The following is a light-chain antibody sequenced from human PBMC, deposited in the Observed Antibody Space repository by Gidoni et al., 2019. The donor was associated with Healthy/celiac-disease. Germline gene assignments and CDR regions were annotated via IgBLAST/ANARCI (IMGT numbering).Light chain of an antibody. J-gene: IGKJ1*01. V-gene: IGKV3-11*01. CDR3: QQRSNWPAGST. CDR1: QSVSSY. Sequence: EIVLTQSPATLSLSPGERATLSCRASQSVSSYLAWYQQKPGQAPRLLIYDASNRATGIPARFSGSGSGTDFTLTISSLEPEDFAVYYCQQRSNWPAGSTFXQXTKVEIK. CDR2: DAS.